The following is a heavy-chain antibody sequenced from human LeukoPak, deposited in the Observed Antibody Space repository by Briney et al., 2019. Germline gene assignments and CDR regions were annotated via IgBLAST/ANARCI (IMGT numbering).Heavy chain of an antibody. CDR3: ARGTFHYYDSSGYYSGLFDY. CDR2: IIPILGIA. Sequence: ASVTVSCRASGGTFSSYAISWVRQAPGQGLEWMGRIIPILGIANYAQKFQGRVTITADKSTSTAYMELSSLRSEDTAVYYCARGTFHYYDSSGYYSGLFDYWGQGTLVTVSS. J-gene: IGHJ4*02. V-gene: IGHV1-69*04. CDR1: GGTFSSYA. D-gene: IGHD3-22*01.